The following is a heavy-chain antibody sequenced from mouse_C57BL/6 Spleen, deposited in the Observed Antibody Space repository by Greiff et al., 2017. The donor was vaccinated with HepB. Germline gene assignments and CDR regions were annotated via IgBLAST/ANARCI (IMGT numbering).Heavy chain of an antibody. V-gene: IGHV1-76*01. CDR1: GYTFTDYY. CDR2: IYPGSGNT. Sequence: QLQQSGAELVRPGASVKLSCKASGYTFTDYYINWVKQRPGQGLEWIARIYPGSGNTYYNEKFKGKATLTAEKSSSTAYMQLSSLTSEDSAVYFCARPRTVGYFDVWGTGTTVTVSS. CDR3: ARPRTVGYFDV. D-gene: IGHD1-1*01. J-gene: IGHJ1*03.